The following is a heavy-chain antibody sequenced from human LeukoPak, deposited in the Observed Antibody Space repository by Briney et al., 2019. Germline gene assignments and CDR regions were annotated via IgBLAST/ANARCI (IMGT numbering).Heavy chain of an antibody. CDR2: ISPNGEST. V-gene: IGHV1-46*01. Sequence: ASVKVSCKASGYTFTSYDINWVRQAPGQGLEWMGTISPNGESTKYSQTFQGRVTMTRNTSTSTVYMELNSLRSEDTAMYYCARDRSGGSPFHYWGRGTLVAVSS. J-gene: IGHJ4*02. D-gene: IGHD3-16*01. CDR1: GYTFTSYD. CDR3: ARDRSGGSPFHY.